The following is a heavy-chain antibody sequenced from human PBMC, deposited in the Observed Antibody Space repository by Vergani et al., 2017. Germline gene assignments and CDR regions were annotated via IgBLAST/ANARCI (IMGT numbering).Heavy chain of an antibody. V-gene: IGHV3-30*18. J-gene: IGHJ5*02. CDR1: GFTFSSYG. CDR3: AKDPLAAVAAFDNWFDP. D-gene: IGHD4-23*01. Sequence: QVQLVESGGGVVQPGRSLRLSCAASGFTFSSYGMHWVRQAPGKGLEWVAVISYDGSNKDYADSVKGRFTISRENSKNTLYLQMNSLRAEDTAVYYCAKDPLAAVAAFDNWFDPWGQGTLVTVSS. CDR2: ISYDGSNK.